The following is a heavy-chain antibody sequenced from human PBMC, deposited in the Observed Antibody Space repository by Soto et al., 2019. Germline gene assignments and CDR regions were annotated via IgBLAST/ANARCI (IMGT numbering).Heavy chain of an antibody. CDR3: AREIATTGLYYFDY. CDR1: GFTFSSYG. J-gene: IGHJ4*02. V-gene: IGHV3-74*01. D-gene: IGHD6-13*01. Sequence: PGGSLSLSCAASGFTFSSYGMHWVRQAPGKGLVWVSRINTDGSDTSYADSVKGRFTISRDNAKNMLYLQVHSLRAEDTAVYYCAREIATTGLYYFDYWGQGTLVTVSS. CDR2: INTDGSDT.